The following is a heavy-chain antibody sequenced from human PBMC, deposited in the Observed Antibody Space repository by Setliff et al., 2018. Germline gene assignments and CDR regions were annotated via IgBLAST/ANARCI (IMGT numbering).Heavy chain of an antibody. V-gene: IGHV4-59*01. CDR1: GGSISDYY. Sequence: SETLSLTCTVSGGSISDYYWSWIRQAPGKGLEWIGYIYYGGSTNYNPSLNSRVAISVDTSENQFSLRLNSVTAADTAVYYCARLWNRGGHYFDYWGQGTPVTVSS. D-gene: IGHD3-16*01. CDR2: IYYGGST. J-gene: IGHJ4*02. CDR3: ARLWNRGGHYFDY.